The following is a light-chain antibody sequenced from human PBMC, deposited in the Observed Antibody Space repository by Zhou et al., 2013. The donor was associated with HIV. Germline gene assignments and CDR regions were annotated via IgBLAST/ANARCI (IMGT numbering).Light chain of an antibody. V-gene: IGKV1-9*01. J-gene: IGKJ4*01. CDR1: QGISTY. CDR2: AAS. CDR3: QQLNSYPLS. Sequence: DIQLTQSPSFLSASVGDRVTITCRASQGISTYLAWYQQSPGKAPKLLIYAASTLQSGVPSRFSGSGSGTEFTLTISSLQPEDFATYYCQQLNSYPLSFGGGTEVEIK.